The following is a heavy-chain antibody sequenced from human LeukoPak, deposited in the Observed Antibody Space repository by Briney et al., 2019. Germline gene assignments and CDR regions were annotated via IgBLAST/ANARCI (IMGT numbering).Heavy chain of an antibody. CDR3: ASQFIAAADQLFDY. J-gene: IGHJ4*02. CDR2: IYYSGST. Sequence: SETLSLTCTVSGGSISSSSYYWGWIRQPPGKGLEWIGSIYYSGSTYYNPSLKSRVTVSVDMSKSQFSLKLSSVTAADTAVYYCASQFIAAADQLFDYWGQGTLVNVSS. D-gene: IGHD6-13*01. CDR1: GGSISSSSYY. V-gene: IGHV4-39*01.